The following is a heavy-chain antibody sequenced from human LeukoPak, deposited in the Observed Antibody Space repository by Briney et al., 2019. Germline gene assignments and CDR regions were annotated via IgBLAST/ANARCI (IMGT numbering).Heavy chain of an antibody. D-gene: IGHD3-3*01. CDR1: GFTFSSYW. J-gene: IGHJ5*02. Sequence: GGSLRLSCAASGFTFSSYWMHWVRQAPGKGLVWVSRINSDVRSTSYADSVKGRFTISRDNAKNTLYLQMNSLRAEDTAVYYCARDPVLRFMEWTLNWFDPWGQGTLVTVSS. V-gene: IGHV3-74*01. CDR3: ARDPVLRFMEWTLNWFDP. CDR2: INSDVRST.